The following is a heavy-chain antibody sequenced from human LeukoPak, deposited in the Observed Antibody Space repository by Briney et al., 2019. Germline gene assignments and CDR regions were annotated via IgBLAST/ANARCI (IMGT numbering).Heavy chain of an antibody. CDR3: ARHSFARPFDS. V-gene: IGHV4-59*08. CDR1: GGSFHNYY. CDR2: IYYTGDS. Sequence: SETLSLTCTVSGGSFHNYYWSWIRQPPGKGLEWIGYIYYTGDSNYNPSLKSRATISLDTSRSQFSLMLSSVTAADTAIYYCARHSFARPFDSWGQGTLVTVSS. D-gene: IGHD6-6*01. J-gene: IGHJ4*02.